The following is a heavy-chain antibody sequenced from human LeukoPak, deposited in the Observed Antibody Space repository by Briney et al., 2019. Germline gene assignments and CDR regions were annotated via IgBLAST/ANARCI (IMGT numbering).Heavy chain of an antibody. V-gene: IGHV3-74*01. CDR3: VRYTASYSTRGYFDY. D-gene: IGHD1-26*01. CDR2: INSDGSTT. J-gene: IGHJ4*02. CDR1: GFTFSSYW. Sequence: GGSLRLSCAPSGFTFSSYWMRWVRQAPGKGLVWVSRINSDGSTTTYADSVKGRFTISRDNAENTLYLQMNSLRAEDTAVYYCVRYTASYSTRGYFDYWGQGTLLTVSS.